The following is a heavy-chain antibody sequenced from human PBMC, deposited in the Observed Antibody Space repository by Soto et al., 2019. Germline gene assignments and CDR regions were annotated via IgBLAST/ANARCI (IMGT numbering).Heavy chain of an antibody. CDR2: IHHSGHT. Sequence: QVQLQQWGARLLKPSETLSLTCGVFGGSFTYYNWNWIRQSPGEGPEWIGEIHHSGHTNHNPSLKSRVTMSIDTSKSQFALRLSSVTAADTAVYYCASNTDFRLEYWGQGILVTVSS. V-gene: IGHV4-34*01. CDR1: GGSFTYYN. J-gene: IGHJ1*01. D-gene: IGHD3-3*01. CDR3: ASNTDFRLEY.